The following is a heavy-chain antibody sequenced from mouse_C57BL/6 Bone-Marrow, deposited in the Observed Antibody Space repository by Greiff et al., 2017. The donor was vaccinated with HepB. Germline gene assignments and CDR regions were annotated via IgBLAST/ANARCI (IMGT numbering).Heavy chain of an antibody. J-gene: IGHJ1*03. Sequence: QVQLQQPGAELVKPGASVKLSCKASGYTFTSYWMQWVKQRPGQGLEWIGEIDHSDSYTNYNQKFKGKATLTVDTSSSTAYMQLSSLTSEDSAVYYCATYYGSPWYFDVWGTGTTVTVSS. CDR2: IDHSDSYT. V-gene: IGHV1-50*01. CDR1: GYTFTSYW. D-gene: IGHD1-1*01. CDR3: ATYYGSPWYFDV.